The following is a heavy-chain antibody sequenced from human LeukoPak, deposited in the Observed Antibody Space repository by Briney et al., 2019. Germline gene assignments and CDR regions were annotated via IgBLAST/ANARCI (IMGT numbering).Heavy chain of an antibody. CDR2: ISGSGGST. CDR3: AKEGYNWNYAAPYYFDY. D-gene: IGHD1-7*01. V-gene: IGHV3-23*01. CDR1: GFTFSSYA. J-gene: IGHJ4*02. Sequence: PGGSLRLSCAASGFTFSSYAMSWVRQAPGKGLEWVSAISGSGGSTYYADSVKGRFTISRDNSKNTLYLQMNSLRAEDTAVYYCAKEGYNWNYAAPYYFDYWGQGTLVTVSS.